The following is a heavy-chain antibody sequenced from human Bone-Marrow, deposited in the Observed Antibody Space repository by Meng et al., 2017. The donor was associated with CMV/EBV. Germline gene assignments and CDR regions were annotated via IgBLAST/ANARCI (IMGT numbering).Heavy chain of an antibody. Sequence: GESLKISCAASGFTFSGSAMHWVRQASGKGLEWVGRIRSKANSYATAYAASVKGRFTISRDDSKNTAYLQMNSLKTEDTAVYYCTRPSYCSGGSCYSASDAFDIWGQGTMVTVSS. CDR3: TRPSYCSGGSCYSASDAFDI. CDR1: GFTFSGSA. D-gene: IGHD2-15*01. CDR2: IRSKANSYAT. J-gene: IGHJ3*02. V-gene: IGHV3-73*01.